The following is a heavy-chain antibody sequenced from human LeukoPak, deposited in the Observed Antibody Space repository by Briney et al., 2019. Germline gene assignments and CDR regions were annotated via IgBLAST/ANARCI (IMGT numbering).Heavy chain of an antibody. CDR3: ARVSTVYYYYYMDV. J-gene: IGHJ6*03. CDR1: GGSFSGYY. CDR2: INHSGST. Sequence: KTSETLSLTCAVYGGSFSGYYWSWIRQPPGKGLEWIGEINHSGSTNYNPSLKSRVTISADTSKNQFSLKLSSVTAADTAVYYCARVSTVYYYYYMDVWGKGTTVTVSS. V-gene: IGHV4-34*01.